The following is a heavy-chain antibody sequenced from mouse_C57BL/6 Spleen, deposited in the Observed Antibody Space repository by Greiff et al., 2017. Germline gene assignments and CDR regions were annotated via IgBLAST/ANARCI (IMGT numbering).Heavy chain of an antibody. J-gene: IGHJ2*01. CDR2: IDPGDGET. V-gene: IGHV14-2*01. CDR3: ARSTVTGDY. D-gene: IGHD5-1*01. Sequence: VQLQQSGAELVKPGASVKLSCTASGFNITDYYMHWVKQRSEQGLEWIGRIDPGDGETKYDPKFQGKATITADTSSITAYLQLSSLTSEDTAVYYYARSTVTGDYWGQGTTLTVSS. CDR1: GFNITDYY.